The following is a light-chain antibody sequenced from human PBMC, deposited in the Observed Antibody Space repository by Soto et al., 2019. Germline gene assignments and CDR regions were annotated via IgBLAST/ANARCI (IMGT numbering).Light chain of an antibody. CDR3: QTWGTGLLV. J-gene: IGLJ3*02. CDR2: VNSDGSH. CDR1: SGHSSYA. V-gene: IGLV4-69*01. Sequence: QSVLTQLPSASASLGASVKLTCTLSSGHSSYAIAWHQQQPEKGPRYLMKVNSDGSHTQGDGIPDRFSGSSSGAERYLTISSLQSEDEADYYCQTWGTGLLVFGGGTKLTVL.